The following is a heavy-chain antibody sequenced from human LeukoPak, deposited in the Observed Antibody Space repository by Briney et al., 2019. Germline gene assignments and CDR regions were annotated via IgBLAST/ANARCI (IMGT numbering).Heavy chain of an antibody. CDR3: ARGRQEISMVLVVMTGVSYYLDV. CDR1: GGSFSGYY. V-gene: IGHV4-34*01. J-gene: IGHJ6*03. CDR2: INPSGST. D-gene: IGHD3-22*01. Sequence: PSETLSLTCAVYGGSFSGYYWTWIRQSPGKGLEWIGEINPSGSTYYNPSLKSRLTISRDTSKNQFSLRLSSVTAADTAVYYCARGRQEISMVLVVMTGVSYYLDVWAKGPRSPSP.